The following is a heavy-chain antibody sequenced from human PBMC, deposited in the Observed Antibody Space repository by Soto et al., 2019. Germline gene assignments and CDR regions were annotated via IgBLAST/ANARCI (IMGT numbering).Heavy chain of an antibody. J-gene: IGHJ6*02. CDR3: ARDGYSYGYAGPNGMDV. CDR1: GYTFTGYY. Sequence: ASVKVSCKASGYTFTGYYMHWVRQAPGQGLEWMGWINPNSGGTNYAQKFQGRVTMTRDTSISTAYMELSRLRSDDTAVYYCARDGYSYGYAGPNGMDVWGQGTMVTVSS. CDR2: INPNSGGT. V-gene: IGHV1-2*02. D-gene: IGHD5-18*01.